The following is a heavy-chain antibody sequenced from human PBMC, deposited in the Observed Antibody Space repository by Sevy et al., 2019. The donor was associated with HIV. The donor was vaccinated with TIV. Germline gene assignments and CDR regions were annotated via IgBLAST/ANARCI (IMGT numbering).Heavy chain of an antibody. CDR2: IHYSGST. D-gene: IGHD2-15*01. CDR3: VRHFLRALFSGPDC. Sequence: SETLSLTCTVSGDSISSSSYYWGWIRQPPGKGLEWIGSIHYSGSTYYKSSLKSRVTVSVDTSKNQFSLKVSSVTAADTAVYFCVRHFLRALFSGPDCWGQGTLVTVSS. CDR1: GDSISSSSYY. J-gene: IGHJ4*02. V-gene: IGHV4-39*01.